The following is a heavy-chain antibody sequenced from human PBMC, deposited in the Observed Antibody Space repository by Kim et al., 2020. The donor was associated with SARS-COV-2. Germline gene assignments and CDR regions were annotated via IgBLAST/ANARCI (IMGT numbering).Heavy chain of an antibody. Sequence: NYNPSLKSRVTISVDTAKNQFSLKLSSVTAADTAVYYCARHRGIAAAVDYWGQGTLVTVSS. D-gene: IGHD6-13*01. CDR3: ARHRGIAAAVDY. J-gene: IGHJ4*02. V-gene: IGHV4-59*08.